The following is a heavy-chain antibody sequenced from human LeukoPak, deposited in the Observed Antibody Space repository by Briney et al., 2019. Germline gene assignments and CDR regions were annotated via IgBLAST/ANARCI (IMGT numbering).Heavy chain of an antibody. J-gene: IGHJ4*02. D-gene: IGHD6-19*01. CDR2: IWYDGSDK. CDR3: ARLGGRYSSGWLDY. Sequence: GRSLRLSCAASGFTFSSYGMHWVRQAPGKGLEWVPVIWYDGSDKYYADSVKGRFTISRDNSKNTLYLQMNSLRAEDTAVYYCARLGGRYSSGWLDYWGQGTLVTVSS. V-gene: IGHV3-33*01. CDR1: GFTFSSYG.